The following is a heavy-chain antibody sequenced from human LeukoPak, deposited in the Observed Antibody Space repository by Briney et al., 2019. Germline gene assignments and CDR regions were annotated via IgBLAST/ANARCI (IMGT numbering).Heavy chain of an antibody. J-gene: IGHJ4*02. CDR3: AKLRDFFDSSGQFDY. CDR2: TSGSGDGT. CDR1: GFTFSSYA. D-gene: IGHD3-22*01. Sequence: GGSLRLSCAASGFTFSSYAMSWVRQAPGKGLEWVSATSGSGDGTFYADSVKGRFTISRDNSKNTLYLQMNGLRAEDTAIYYCAKLRDFFDSSGQFDYWGQGTLVAVS. V-gene: IGHV3-23*01.